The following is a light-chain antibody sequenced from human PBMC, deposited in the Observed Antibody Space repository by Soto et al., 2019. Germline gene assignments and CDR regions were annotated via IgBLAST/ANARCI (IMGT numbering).Light chain of an antibody. CDR2: GAS. J-gene: IGKJ1*01. CDR3: QQYGSSPRT. Sequence: EVELTQSPGTLSLSPGERATLSCRASQSVSSSYLAWYQQKPGQAPRLLIYGASSRATGIPDRFSGSGSGTDFTLTISRLEPEDFAVYYCQQYGSSPRTLGQGTKVDIK. CDR1: QSVSSSY. V-gene: IGKV3-20*01.